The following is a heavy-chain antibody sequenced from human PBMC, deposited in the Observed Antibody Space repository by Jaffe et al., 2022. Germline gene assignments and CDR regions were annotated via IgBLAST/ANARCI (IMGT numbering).Heavy chain of an antibody. Sequence: QVQLQESGPGLVKPSQTLSLTCTVSGGSISSGSYYWSWIRQPAGKGLEWIGRIYTSGSTNYNPSLKSRVTISVDTSKNQFSLKLSSVTAADTAVYYCARGQRWLPFDYWGQGTLVTVSS. CDR3: ARGQRWLPFDY. CDR2: IYTSGST. J-gene: IGHJ4*02. D-gene: IGHD5-12*01. V-gene: IGHV4-61*02. CDR1: GGSISSGSYY.